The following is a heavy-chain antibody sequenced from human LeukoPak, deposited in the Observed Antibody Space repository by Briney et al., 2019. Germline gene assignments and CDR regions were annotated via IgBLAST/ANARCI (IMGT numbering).Heavy chain of an antibody. J-gene: IGHJ6*02. D-gene: IGHD2-2*01. CDR2: ISGSGGST. CDR3: AAEVPAAITYGMDV. V-gene: IGHV3-23*01. CDR1: GFTFSSYA. Sequence: GGSLRLSCAASGFTFSSYAMSWVRQAPGKGLEWVSAISGSGGSTYHADSVKGRFTISRDNSKNTLYLQMNSLRAEDTAVYYCAAEVPAAITYGMDVWGQGTTVTVSS.